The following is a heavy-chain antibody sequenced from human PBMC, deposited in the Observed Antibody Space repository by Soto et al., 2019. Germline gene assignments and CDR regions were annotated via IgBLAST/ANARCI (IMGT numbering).Heavy chain of an antibody. Sequence: QLQLQESGPGLVKPSETLSLTCTVSGGSISSSSFHWGWIRQPPGKGLEWIGSIYYSGSTYYSTSLKSRVTILVDTSKNQFSLKLSSVTAADTAVYYCARRERAAGTDWWFDPWGQGTLFTVSS. V-gene: IGHV4-39*01. J-gene: IGHJ5*02. CDR2: IYYSGST. CDR3: ARRERAAGTDWWFDP. CDR1: GGSISSSSFH. D-gene: IGHD6-13*01.